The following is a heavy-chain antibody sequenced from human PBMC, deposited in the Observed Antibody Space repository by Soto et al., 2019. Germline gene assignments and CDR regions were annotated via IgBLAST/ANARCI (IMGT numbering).Heavy chain of an antibody. J-gene: IGHJ4*02. D-gene: IGHD3-16*01. CDR2: IYYSGST. CDR3: ARESSYDYVWGSFGGPDY. Sequence: SETLSLTCTVSGGSIGSGSYYWSWIRQHPGKGLEWIGYIYYSGSTYYNPSLKSRVTISVDTSKNQFSLKLSSVTAADTAVYYCARESSYDYVWGSFGGPDYWGQGTLVTVSS. V-gene: IGHV4-31*03. CDR1: GGSIGSGSYY.